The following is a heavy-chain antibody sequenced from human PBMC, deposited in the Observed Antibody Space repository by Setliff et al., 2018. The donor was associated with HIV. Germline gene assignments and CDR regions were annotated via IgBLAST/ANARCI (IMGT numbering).Heavy chain of an antibody. D-gene: IGHD6-13*01. CDR3: ARLSRASTAGTPYFDY. J-gene: IGHJ4*02. CDR2: FYYSGST. V-gene: IGHV4-59*08. CDR1: GGSISSYS. Sequence: SETLXLTCTVSGGSISSYSWSWIRQPPGKGLEWIGVFYYSGSTDYNPSLKSRVTISVDKSKNQFALKLSSVTAADTAVYYCARLSRASTAGTPYFDYWGRGTLVTVSS.